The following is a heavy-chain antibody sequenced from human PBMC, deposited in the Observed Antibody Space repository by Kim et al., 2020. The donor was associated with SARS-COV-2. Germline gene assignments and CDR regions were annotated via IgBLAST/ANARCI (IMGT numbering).Heavy chain of an antibody. Sequence: ASVKVSCKASGYSFTTYGMNWVPQAPGQGLEWMGWFNTYTGNPTYAQGFTGRFVFSMDTSASTAYLQISSLKAEDMAMYYCARHHTPLWPTVCSFSVRYGMDVWGQGTTVTVSS. CDR3: ARHHTPLWPTVCSFSVRYGMDV. CDR2: FNTYTGNP. J-gene: IGHJ6*02. CDR1: GYSFTTYG. V-gene: IGHV7-4-1*02. D-gene: IGHD4-4*01.